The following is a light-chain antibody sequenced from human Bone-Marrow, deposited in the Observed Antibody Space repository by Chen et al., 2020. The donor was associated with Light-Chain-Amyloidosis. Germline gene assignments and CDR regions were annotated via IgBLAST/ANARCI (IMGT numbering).Light chain of an antibody. CDR2: DAS. CDR1: QSVSSY. V-gene: IGKV3-11*01. CDR3: QQRSNWPPFT. Sequence: EIVLTQSPATLSLSPGERATLSCRASQSVSSYLAWYQQKPGQAPRLLIYDASNRATCIPARFSGSGSGTDFTLTISSLEPEDFAVYYWQQRSNWPPFTFGQGTRLEIK. J-gene: IGKJ5*01.